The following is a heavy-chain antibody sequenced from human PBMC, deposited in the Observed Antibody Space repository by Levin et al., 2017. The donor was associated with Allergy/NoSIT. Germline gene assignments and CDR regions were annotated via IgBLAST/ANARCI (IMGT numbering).Heavy chain of an antibody. J-gene: IGHJ1*01. CDR2: VNHHGTP. CDR3: AIEENDYDRSDHFRVAAY. V-gene: IGHV4-34*01. Sequence: SETLSLTCAVYGGASSGYQWSWIRHSPGKGLEWIGEVNHHGTPNYRPSLRRRVTISLDTSTNHLSLSLTSVTDADTAFYYCAIEENDYDRSDHFRVAAYWGQGTLVTVSS. D-gene: IGHD3-22*01. CDR1: GGASSGYQ.